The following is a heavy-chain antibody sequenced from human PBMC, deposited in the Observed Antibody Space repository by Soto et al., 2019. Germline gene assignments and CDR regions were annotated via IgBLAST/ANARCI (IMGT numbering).Heavy chain of an antibody. CDR1: GYTFTSYG. Sequence: QVQLVQSGAEVKKHGASVTVSCKASGYTFTSYGISWVRQAPGQGLEWVGWIRAYNGNTKYAQKVQGRVTVTTDTSTSTAYTELRSPRSDDTAVYYCARGRYGDYWGQGTLVTTSS. V-gene: IGHV1-18*01. CDR2: IRAYNGNT. CDR3: ARGRYGDY. J-gene: IGHJ4*02. D-gene: IGHD4-17*01.